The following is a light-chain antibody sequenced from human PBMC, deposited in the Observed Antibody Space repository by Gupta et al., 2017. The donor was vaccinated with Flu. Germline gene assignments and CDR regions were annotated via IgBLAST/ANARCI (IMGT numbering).Light chain of an antibody. Sequence: SLSAFVGDRVTITCRASQDVRNSVAWYQQKPGKVPKLLIYDASTLQSGVPSRFSGSGSETDFTLTISSLEPEDVATYYCQKYDSDPPLSFGGGTKVEIK. CDR1: QDVRNS. CDR2: DAS. J-gene: IGKJ4*01. CDR3: QKYDSDPPLS. V-gene: IGKV1-27*01.